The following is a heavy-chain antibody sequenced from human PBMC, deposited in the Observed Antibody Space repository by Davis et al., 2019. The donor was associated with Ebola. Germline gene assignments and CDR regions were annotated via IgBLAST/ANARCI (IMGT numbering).Heavy chain of an antibody. CDR3: AKDDLWFGELLAPGGLEGGGMDV. J-gene: IGHJ6*02. Sequence: GESLKISCAASGFTFNSFWMSWVRQAPGKGLEWVSVIYSGGSTYYADSVKGRFTISRDNSKNTLYLQMNSLRAEDTAVYYCAKDDLWFGELLAPGGLEGGGMDVWGQGTTVTVSS. CDR2: IYSGGST. V-gene: IGHV3-53*01. CDR1: GFTFNSFW. D-gene: IGHD3-10*01.